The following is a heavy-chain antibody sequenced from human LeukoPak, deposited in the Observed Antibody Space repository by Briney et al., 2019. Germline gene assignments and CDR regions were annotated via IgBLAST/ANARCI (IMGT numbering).Heavy chain of an antibody. CDR2: IYYSGST. J-gene: IGHJ3*02. V-gene: IGHV4-59*01. CDR3: ARGLYDAFDI. D-gene: IGHD2-2*02. Sequence: SETLSLTCTVSGGSISSYYWSWIRQPPGKGLEWIGCIYYSGSTNYNPSLKSRVTISVDTSKNQFSLKLSSVTAADTAVYYCARGLYDAFDIWGQGTMVTVSS. CDR1: GGSISSYY.